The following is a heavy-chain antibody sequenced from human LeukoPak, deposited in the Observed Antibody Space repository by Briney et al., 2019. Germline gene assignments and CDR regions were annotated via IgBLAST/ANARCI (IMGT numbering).Heavy chain of an antibody. Sequence: PGGSLRLSCAASGFTFSSYWMSWVRQAPGKGLGWVANIKQDGTEKYYVDSVKGRFTISRDNAKNSLYLQMNSLRAEDTAVYFCARESLVSGTTRGNYYYYGMDVSGQGSTVTVSS. D-gene: IGHD1-7*01. CDR1: GFTFSSYW. J-gene: IGHJ6*02. CDR2: IKQDGTEK. V-gene: IGHV3-7*01. CDR3: ARESLVSGTTRGNYYYYGMDV.